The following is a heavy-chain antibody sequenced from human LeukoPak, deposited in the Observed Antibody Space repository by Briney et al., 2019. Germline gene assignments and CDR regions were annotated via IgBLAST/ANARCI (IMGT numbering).Heavy chain of an antibody. CDR1: GGSFSGYY. D-gene: IGHD6-19*01. CDR2: INHSGST. Sequence: PSETLSLTCAVYGGSFSGYYWSWIRQPPGKGLEWIGEINHSGSTNYNPSLKGRVTISVDTSKNQFSLKLSSVTAADTAVYYCARGSSGWYSYYFDYWGQGTLVTVSS. CDR3: ARGSSGWYSYYFDY. V-gene: IGHV4-34*01. J-gene: IGHJ4*02.